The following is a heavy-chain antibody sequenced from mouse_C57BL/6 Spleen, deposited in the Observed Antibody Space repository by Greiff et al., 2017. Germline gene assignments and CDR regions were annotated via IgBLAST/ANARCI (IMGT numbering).Heavy chain of an antibody. CDR2: IDPSDSET. CDR1: GYTFTSYW. V-gene: IGHV1-52*01. D-gene: IGHD2-5*01. CDR3: AREGYSNPLYAMDY. J-gene: IGHJ4*01. Sequence: QVQLQQPGAELVRPGSSVKLSCMASGYTFTSYWMHWVKQRPIQGLEWIGNIDPSDSETHYNQKFKDKATLTVDKSSSTAYMQLSSLTSEDSAVYYCAREGYSNPLYAMDYWGQGTSVTVSS.